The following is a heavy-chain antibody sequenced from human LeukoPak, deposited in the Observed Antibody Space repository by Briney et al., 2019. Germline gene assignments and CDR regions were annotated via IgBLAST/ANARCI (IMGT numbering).Heavy chain of an antibody. CDR1: GATVSSYA. CDR3: ARTHDYGDYDTCSNAFDI. J-gene: IGHJ3*02. CDR2: SISIFGTA. Sequence: GASVKVSFKSSGATVSSYAINWVRQAPRQGLEWMGMSISIFGTATYAQKFQGRVTITADESTSTAYMELSGLRSEDTAVYSCARTHDYGDYDTCSNAFDIWGQGTMVTVSS. V-gene: IGHV1-69*13. D-gene: IGHD4-17*01.